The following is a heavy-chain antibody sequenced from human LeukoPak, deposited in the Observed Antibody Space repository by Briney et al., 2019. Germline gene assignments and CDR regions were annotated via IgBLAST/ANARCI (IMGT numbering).Heavy chain of an antibody. V-gene: IGHV3-30*14. CDR3: ARALDGYSPYYFDY. Sequence: GGSLRLSCAASGFTFSSYAMHWVRQAPGKGLEWVAVISYDGSNKYYADSVKGRFTISRDNSKNTLYLQMNSLRAEDTAVYYCARALDGYSPYYFDYWGQGTLVTVSS. CDR2: ISYDGSNK. J-gene: IGHJ4*02. D-gene: IGHD6-13*01. CDR1: GFTFSSYA.